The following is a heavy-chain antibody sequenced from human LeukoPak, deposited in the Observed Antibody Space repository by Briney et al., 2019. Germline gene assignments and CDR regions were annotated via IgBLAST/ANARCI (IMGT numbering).Heavy chain of an antibody. CDR3: ARVYCSSTSCYFGAFEI. CDR1: GYTFTGYY. D-gene: IGHD2-2*01. J-gene: IGHJ3*02. V-gene: IGHV1-2*06. CDR2: VNPNSGGT. Sequence: ASVKVSCKASGYTFTGYYMHWVRQAPGQGLEWMGRVNPNSGGTNYAQKFQGRVTMTRDTSISTAYMDLSRLRSDDTAVYYCARVYCSSTSCYFGAFEIWGQGTMVTVSS.